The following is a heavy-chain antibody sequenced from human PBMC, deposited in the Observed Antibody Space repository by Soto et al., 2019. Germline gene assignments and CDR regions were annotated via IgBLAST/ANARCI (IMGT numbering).Heavy chain of an antibody. CDR3: ARVKGYCSSTSCYGRGDAFDI. V-gene: IGHV3-30-3*01. D-gene: IGHD2-2*01. Sequence: GSLRLSCAASGFTFSSYAMHWVRQAPGKGLEWVAVISYDGSNKYYADSVKGRFTISRDNSKNTLYLQMNSLRAEDTAVYYCARVKGYCSSTSCYGRGDAFDIWGQGTMVTVSS. J-gene: IGHJ3*02. CDR2: ISYDGSNK. CDR1: GFTFSSYA.